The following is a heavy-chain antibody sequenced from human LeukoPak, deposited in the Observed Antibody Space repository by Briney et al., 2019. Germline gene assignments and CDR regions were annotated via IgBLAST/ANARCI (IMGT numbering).Heavy chain of an antibody. CDR3: ARDPYVWGSYRYRFDY. Sequence: SETLSFTCAVYGGSFSGYYWSWIRQPPGKGLEWIGEINHSGSTNYNPSLKSRVTISVDTSKNQFSLKLSSVTAADTAVYYCARDPYVWGSYRYRFDYWGQGTLVTVSS. J-gene: IGHJ4*02. D-gene: IGHD3-16*02. CDR2: INHSGST. V-gene: IGHV4-34*01. CDR1: GGSFSGYY.